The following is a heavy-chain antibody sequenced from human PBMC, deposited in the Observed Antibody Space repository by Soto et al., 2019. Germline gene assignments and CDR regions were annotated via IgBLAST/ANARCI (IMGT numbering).Heavy chain of an antibody. Sequence: SETLSLTCTVSGGSISSYYWSWIRQPPGKGLEWIGYIYYSGSTNYNPSLKSRVTISVDTSKNQFSLKLSSVTAADTAVYYCARDISGYDSHFDYWGQGTLVTVSS. V-gene: IGHV4-59*01. CDR1: GGSISSYY. CDR2: IYYSGST. D-gene: IGHD5-12*01. J-gene: IGHJ4*02. CDR3: ARDISGYDSHFDY.